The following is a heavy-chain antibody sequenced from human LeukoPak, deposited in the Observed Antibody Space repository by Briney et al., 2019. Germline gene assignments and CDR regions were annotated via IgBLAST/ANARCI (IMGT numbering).Heavy chain of an antibody. CDR1: GYSFTSYW. J-gene: IGHJ6*03. CDR2: IYPGDSDT. Sequence: GESLKISCKGSGYSFTSYWIGWVRQMPGKGLEWMGIIYPGDSDTRYSPSFQGQVTISADKSISTAYLQWSSLKASDTAMYYCARSAGTNYYYYYMDVWGKGTTVTVSS. V-gene: IGHV5-51*01. D-gene: IGHD6-19*01. CDR3: ARSAGTNYYYYYMDV.